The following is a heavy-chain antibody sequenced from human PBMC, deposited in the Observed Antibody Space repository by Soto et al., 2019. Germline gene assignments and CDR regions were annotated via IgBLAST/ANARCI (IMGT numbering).Heavy chain of an antibody. D-gene: IGHD3-9*01. CDR2: IIPIFGTA. CDR1: GGTFSSYA. Sequence: GASVKVSCKASGGTFSSYAISWVRQAPGQGLEWMGGIIPIFGTANYAQKFQGRVTITADESTSTAYMELSRLRSEGTAVYYCARDRDYDILTGVPWHAFDIWGQGTMVTVSS. V-gene: IGHV1-69*13. J-gene: IGHJ3*02. CDR3: ARDRDYDILTGVPWHAFDI.